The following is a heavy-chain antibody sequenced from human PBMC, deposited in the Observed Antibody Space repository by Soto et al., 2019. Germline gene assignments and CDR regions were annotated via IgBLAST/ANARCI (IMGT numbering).Heavy chain of an antibody. CDR1: GYTFTGYY. V-gene: IGHV1-2*02. J-gene: IGHJ6*02. Sequence: ASVKVSCKASGYTFTGYYIHWVREAPGQGLEWMGWINPQTGGTSYAQKFQGRVTLSRDTSIDTAYLELSRLTFDDAAVYFCARERYQVISDGMDVWGQGTTVTVSS. CDR3: ARERYQVISDGMDV. CDR2: INPQTGGT. D-gene: IGHD2-2*01.